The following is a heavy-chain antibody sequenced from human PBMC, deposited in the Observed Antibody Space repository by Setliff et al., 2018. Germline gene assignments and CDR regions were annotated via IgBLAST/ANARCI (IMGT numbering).Heavy chain of an antibody. CDR2: VYYTGST. CDR3: ARALRSPLGGTAFVPIHFDP. CDR1: GASLTNRY. D-gene: IGHD3-16*01. J-gene: IGHJ5*02. Sequence: PSETLSLTCTVSGASLTNRYCSWVRQPPGKGLEWIGYVYYTGSTTYSPSLKSRVTISPDTSKNQFHLTVDSVTAADTAVYYCARALRSPLGGTAFVPIHFDPWGQGILVTVSS. V-gene: IGHV4-59*11.